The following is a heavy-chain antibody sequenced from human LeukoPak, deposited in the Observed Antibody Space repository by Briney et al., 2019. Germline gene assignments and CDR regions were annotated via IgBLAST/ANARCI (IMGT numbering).Heavy chain of an antibody. J-gene: IGHJ4*02. D-gene: IGHD3-3*02. V-gene: IGHV3-74*01. CDR1: GFTFSSYW. Sequence: PGGSLRLSCAASGFTFSSYWMHWVRQTPGKGLVWVSRIDSDGRNTNYADFAKGRFTISRDNAKNTLYLQMASLRADDTAVYYCARTLTGAFFDSWGQGTLVTVSS. CDR2: IDSDGRNT. CDR3: ARTLTGAFFDS.